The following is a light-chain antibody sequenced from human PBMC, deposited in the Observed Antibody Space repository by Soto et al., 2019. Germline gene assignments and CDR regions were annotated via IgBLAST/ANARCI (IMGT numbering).Light chain of an antibody. J-gene: IGKJ4*01. CDR2: AAS. V-gene: IGKV1-39*01. CDR3: QQSDSTTLT. Sequence: EIQMTQSPSSLSASVGDRVTITCRASQSISSYLNWYQQKPGKAPKLXIYAASSLQSGVPSRFSGSGAGTDFTLTISSLQPEDFATDYCQQSDSTTLTFGGGTKVDIK. CDR1: QSISSY.